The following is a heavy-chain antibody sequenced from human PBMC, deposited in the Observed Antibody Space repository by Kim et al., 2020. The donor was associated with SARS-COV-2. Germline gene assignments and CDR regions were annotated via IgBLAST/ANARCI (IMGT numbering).Heavy chain of an antibody. V-gene: IGHV4-59*11. D-gene: IGHD6-19*01. CDR2: RNNSGTT. Sequence: SETLSLTCTVSGVSIINHNWNWIWQRPAQGMELIGYRNNSGTTNTSYSPKSRLTISMDTAKNQFSLKMNSVTVAATAVYYCACGINTGGAGVWG. CDR3: ACGINTGGAGV. J-gene: IGHJ3*01. CDR1: GVSIINHN.